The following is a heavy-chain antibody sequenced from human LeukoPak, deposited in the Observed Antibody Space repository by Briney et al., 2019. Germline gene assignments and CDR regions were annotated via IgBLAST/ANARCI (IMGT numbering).Heavy chain of an antibody. V-gene: IGHV3-21*01. Sequence: PGGSLRLSCAASGFTFSSYSVNWVRQAPGKGLEWVSSISSSSAYIYYADSVKGRFTISRDNSKNTLYLQMNSLRAEDTAVYYCAKGYLDDYWGQGTLVTVSS. CDR2: ISSSSAYI. CDR1: GFTFSSYS. CDR3: AKGYLDDY. D-gene: IGHD3-9*01. J-gene: IGHJ4*02.